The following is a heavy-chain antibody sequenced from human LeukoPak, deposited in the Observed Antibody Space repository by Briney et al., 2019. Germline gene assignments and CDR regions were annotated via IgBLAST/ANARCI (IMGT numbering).Heavy chain of an antibody. CDR3: TRGRNSAFDY. V-gene: IGHV6-1*01. J-gene: IGHJ4*02. Sequence: SQTLSLTCVISGDSVSSNGVAWNWVRQSPSRGLEWLGRTYYGSKWSNDYTLSVKSRITINPDTSKNQFSLQLNSVTPEDTAVYYCTRGRNSAFDYWGQGTLVTVSS. CDR2: TYYGSKWSN. D-gene: IGHD1-14*01. CDR1: GDSVSSNGVA.